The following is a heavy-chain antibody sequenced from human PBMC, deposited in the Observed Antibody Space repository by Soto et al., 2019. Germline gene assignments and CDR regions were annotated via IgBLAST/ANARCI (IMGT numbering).Heavy chain of an antibody. J-gene: IGHJ6*02. D-gene: IGHD6-19*01. Sequence: GASVKVSCNASGYTFTSYAMHWVRQAPGQRLEWMGWINAGNGNTKYSQKFQGRVTITRDTSASTAYMELSSLRSEDTAVYYCARNKAVGKVGGMDVWGQGTTVTVSS. CDR1: GYTFTSYA. CDR2: INAGNGNT. V-gene: IGHV1-3*01. CDR3: ARNKAVGKVGGMDV.